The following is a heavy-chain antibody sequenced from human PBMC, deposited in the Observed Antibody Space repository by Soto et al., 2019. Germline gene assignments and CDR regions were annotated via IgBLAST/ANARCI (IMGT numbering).Heavy chain of an antibody. V-gene: IGHV4-31*03. D-gene: IGHD3-16*01. CDR1: GGSISSGGYY. CDR3: ARDASGGGGYYYGMDV. CDR2: IYYSGST. Sequence: QVQLQESGPGLLKPSQTLSLTCTVSGGSISSGGYYWSWIRQHPGKGLEWLGYIYYSGSTYYNPSLKSRVTISXXTXKXXFSRRLSSVTAADTALYYGARDASGGGGYYYGMDVWGQGTTVTVSS. J-gene: IGHJ6*02.